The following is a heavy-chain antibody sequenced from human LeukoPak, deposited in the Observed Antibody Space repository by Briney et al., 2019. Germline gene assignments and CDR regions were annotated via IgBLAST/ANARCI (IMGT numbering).Heavy chain of an antibody. V-gene: IGHV4-34*01. D-gene: IGHD6-19*01. CDR1: GGSISGYY. Sequence: SETLSLTCAVYGGSISGYYWSWIRQPPGKGLELIGEINHSGSTNYNPSLKSRVTISVDTSKNQFSLKLSSVTAAATAVYYCARETGYSSGRKRRPHMDVWGKGTTVTVSS. CDR2: INHSGST. J-gene: IGHJ6*04. CDR3: ARETGYSSGRKRRPHMDV.